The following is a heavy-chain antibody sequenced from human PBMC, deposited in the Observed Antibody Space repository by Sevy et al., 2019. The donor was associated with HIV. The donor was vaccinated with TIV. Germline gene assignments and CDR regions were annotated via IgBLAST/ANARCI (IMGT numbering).Heavy chain of an antibody. CDR2: VYYTGGT. V-gene: IGHV4-59*08. J-gene: IGHJ3*02. CDR1: GGSINSDH. CDR3: ARRNDFEI. Sequence: SETLALTCTVSGGSINSDHWNLIRQPPGKGLEWIGNVYYTGGTNYNPSLKNRVTISVDRTKNQYSLKLTSVTAADTDVYYCARRNDFEIWGPGTMVTVSS.